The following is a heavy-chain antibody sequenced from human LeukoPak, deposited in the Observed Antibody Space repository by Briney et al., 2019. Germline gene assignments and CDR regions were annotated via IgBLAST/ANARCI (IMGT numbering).Heavy chain of an antibody. Sequence: GSLRLSCAVSGFTSSNYAMTWVRQAPGRGLEWVSSISGNGGGTDYADSVRGRFSISRDNYWNKVFLQMNGLRAEDTAVYYFSRDPNGDHIGAFDFQRWGQGTLVTVSS. CDR2: ISGNGGGT. V-gene: IGHV3-23*01. D-gene: IGHD4-17*01. J-gene: IGHJ1*01. CDR1: GFTSSNYA. CDR3: SRDPNGDHIGAFDFQR.